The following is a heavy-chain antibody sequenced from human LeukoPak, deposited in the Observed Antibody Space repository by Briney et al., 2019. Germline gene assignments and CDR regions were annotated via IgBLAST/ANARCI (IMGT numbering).Heavy chain of an antibody. V-gene: IGHV4-59*12. CDR1: GGSISSYY. CDR3: ARDRTVTTNCFDY. Sequence: SETLSLTCTVSGGSISSYYWSWIRQPPGKGLEWIGYIYYSGSTNYNPSLKSRVTISVDTSKNQFSLKLSSVTAADTAVYYCARDRTVTTNCFDYWGQGTLVTVSS. CDR2: IYYSGST. D-gene: IGHD4-17*01. J-gene: IGHJ4*02.